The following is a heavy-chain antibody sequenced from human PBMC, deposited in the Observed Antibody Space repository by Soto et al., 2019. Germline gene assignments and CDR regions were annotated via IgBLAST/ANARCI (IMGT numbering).Heavy chain of an antibody. CDR3: AKGEREVLGYCDWSLGAFDI. V-gene: IGHV1-69*01. Sequence: QVQLVQSGAEVKKPGSSVKVSCKASGGTFSSYAISWVRQAPGQGLEWMGGIIPIFGTANYAQKFQGRVTMTADESTSTAYMELSSLRSEDTAVYYCAKGEREVLGYCDWSLGAFDIWGQGTMVTVSS. D-gene: IGHD3-9*01. J-gene: IGHJ3*02. CDR1: GGTFSSYA. CDR2: IIPIFGTA.